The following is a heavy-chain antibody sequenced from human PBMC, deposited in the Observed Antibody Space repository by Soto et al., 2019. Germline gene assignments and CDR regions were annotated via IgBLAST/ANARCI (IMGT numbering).Heavy chain of an antibody. CDR1: GFTFSDDY. D-gene: IGHD5-18*01. V-gene: IGHV3-11*01. J-gene: IGHJ4*02. Sequence: GGSLRLSCGAAGFTFSDDYMSWIRQAPGKGLEWVSYISSSGGTIYYADSVKGRFTISRDNAKNSLFLQMNSLRADDTAVYYCARASSPRDPWLDYWGQGTLVTVSS. CDR2: ISSSGGTI. CDR3: ARASSPRDPWLDY.